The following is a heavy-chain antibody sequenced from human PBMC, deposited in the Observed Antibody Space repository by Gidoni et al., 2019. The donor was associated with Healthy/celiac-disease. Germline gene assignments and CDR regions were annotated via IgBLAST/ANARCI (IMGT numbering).Heavy chain of an antibody. CDR3: ARGTRAAAGRGSRFFDY. CDR2: INHSGST. V-gene: IGHV4-34*01. Sequence: QVQLQQWGAGLLKPSETLSLTCAVYGGSFSGYYWSWIRQPPGKGLEWIGEINHSGSTNYPPSLKTPVTLSVDTSKTPCSLELSSVPAADTAVYYCARGTRAAAGRGSRFFDYWGQGTMVTVSS. D-gene: IGHD6-13*01. CDR1: GGSFSGYY. J-gene: IGHJ4*02.